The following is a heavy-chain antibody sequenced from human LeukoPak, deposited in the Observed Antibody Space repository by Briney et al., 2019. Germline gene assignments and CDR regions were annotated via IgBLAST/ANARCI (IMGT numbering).Heavy chain of an antibody. J-gene: IGHJ4*02. V-gene: IGHV3-33*01. D-gene: IGHD6-19*01. CDR2: IWYDGSNK. CDR3: ARNPVAVAGTGDYFDY. Sequence: PGGPLRLSCAASGFTFSSYGMHWVRQAPGKGLEWVAVIWYDGSNKYYADSVKGRFTISRDNSKNTLYLQMNSLRAEDTAVYYCARNPVAVAGTGDYFDYWGQGTLVPVSS. CDR1: GFTFSSYG.